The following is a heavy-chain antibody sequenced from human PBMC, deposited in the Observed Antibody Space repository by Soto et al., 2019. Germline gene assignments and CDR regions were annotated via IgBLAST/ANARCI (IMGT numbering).Heavy chain of an antibody. CDR3: ARGSGYSGDDKYYYFDMDV. J-gene: IGHJ6*04. V-gene: IGHV1-69*13. Sequence: ASVKVSCKASGGTFNNYPITWVRQAPGQGLEWMGGSIPIFGTANYAQKFQGRVTITVDESTSTAYMELSSLRSEDTDVYYWARGSGYSGDDKYYYFDMDVWGKGTTVTVSS. D-gene: IGHD5-12*01. CDR2: SIPIFGTA. CDR1: GGTFNNYP.